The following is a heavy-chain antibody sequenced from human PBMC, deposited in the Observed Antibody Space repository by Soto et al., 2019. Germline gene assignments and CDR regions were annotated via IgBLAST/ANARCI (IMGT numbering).Heavy chain of an antibody. CDR1: GGSFSSYA. J-gene: IGHJ2*01. CDR2: IIPIFGTA. V-gene: IGHV1-69*06. Sequence: SVKVSCKASGGSFSSYAISWVRQAPGQGLEWMGGIIPIFGTANYAQKFQGRVTMTEDTSTDTAYMELSSLRSEDTAVYYCATYYGDYADWYFDLWGRGTLVTVSS. D-gene: IGHD4-17*01. CDR3: ATYYGDYADWYFDL.